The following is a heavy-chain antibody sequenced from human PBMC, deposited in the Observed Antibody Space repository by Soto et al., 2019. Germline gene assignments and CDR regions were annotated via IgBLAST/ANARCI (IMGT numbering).Heavy chain of an antibody. CDR3: AREKSSGYYYDY. V-gene: IGHV1-3*01. Sequence: GASVKVSCKASGYTFTSYAMHWVRQAPGQRLEWMGWINAGNGNTKYSQKFQGRVTITRDTSASTAYMELSSLRSEDTAVYYCAREKSSGYYYDYWGQGTLVTVSS. D-gene: IGHD3-22*01. CDR2: INAGNGNT. CDR1: GYTFTSYA. J-gene: IGHJ4*02.